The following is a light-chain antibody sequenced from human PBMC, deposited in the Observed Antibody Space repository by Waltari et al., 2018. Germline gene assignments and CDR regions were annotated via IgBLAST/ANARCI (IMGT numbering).Light chain of an antibody. Sequence: QSALTQPASVSGSPGPSIPISCTGTSTDVGSYHSVSWYQQYPGKDPQLIIYDVTQRPSGISTRFSGSKSGNTASLTISGLQAEDEADYFCNSHSTTTPVVFGGGTKVTVL. J-gene: IGLJ2*01. CDR1: STDVGSYHS. CDR2: DVT. V-gene: IGLV2-14*03. CDR3: NSHSTTTPVV.